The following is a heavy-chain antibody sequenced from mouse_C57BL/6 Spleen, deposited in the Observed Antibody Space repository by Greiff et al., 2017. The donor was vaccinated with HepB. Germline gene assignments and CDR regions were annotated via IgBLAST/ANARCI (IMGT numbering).Heavy chain of an antibody. CDR1: GFTFSDYG. V-gene: IGHV5-15*01. CDR2: ISNLAYSI. Sequence: EVQGVESGGGLVQPGGSLKLSCAASGFTFSDYGMAWVRQAPRKGPEWVAFISNLAYSIYYADTVTGRFTISRENAKNTLYLEMSSLRSEDTAMYYCARHTDGGGYYAMDYWGQGTSVTVSS. CDR3: ARHTDGGGYYAMDY. J-gene: IGHJ4*01.